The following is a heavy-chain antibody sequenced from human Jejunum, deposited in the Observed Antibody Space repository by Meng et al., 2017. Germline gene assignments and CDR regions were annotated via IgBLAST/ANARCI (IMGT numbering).Heavy chain of an antibody. CDR2: INTNTGNA. CDR3: ARHTGNLGLDY. D-gene: IGHD4-23*01. CDR1: GYTFSSQP. V-gene: IGHV7-4-1*02. Sequence: QVQLVQSESELKKPGASVKVSFKASGYTFSSQPLNWVRQAPGQGLEWIGWINTNTGNANYGPDFTGRFVFSLGTSVSTAYLQISSLSAEDTAVYYCARHTGNLGLDYWGQGTLVTVSS. J-gene: IGHJ4*02.